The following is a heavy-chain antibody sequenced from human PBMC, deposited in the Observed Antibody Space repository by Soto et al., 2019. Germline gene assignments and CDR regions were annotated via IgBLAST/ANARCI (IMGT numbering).Heavy chain of an antibody. J-gene: IGHJ6*02. V-gene: IGHV4-34*01. Sequence: LETLSLTCAVYGGSFSGYYWSWIRQPPGKGLEWIGEINHSGSTNYNPSLKSRVTISVDTSKNQFSLKLSSVTAADTAVYYCARTIRGDYDYYGMDVWGQGTTVTVSS. CDR3: ARTIRGDYDYYGMDV. CDR1: GGSFSGYY. CDR2: INHSGST. D-gene: IGHD3-10*01.